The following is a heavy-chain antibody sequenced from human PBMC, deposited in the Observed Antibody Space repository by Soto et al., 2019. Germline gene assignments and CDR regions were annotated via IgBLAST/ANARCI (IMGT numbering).Heavy chain of an antibody. CDR2: ISGSGGST. CDR1: GFTFSSYA. CDR3: AIALRTYSSDKNAFDI. J-gene: IGHJ3*02. D-gene: IGHD6-19*01. V-gene: IGHV3-23*01. Sequence: GGSLRLSCAASGFTFSSYAMSWVRQAPGKGLEWVSAISGSGGSTYYADSVKGRFTISRDNSKNTLYLQMNSLRAEDTAVYYCAIALRTYSSDKNAFDIWGQGTMVTVSS.